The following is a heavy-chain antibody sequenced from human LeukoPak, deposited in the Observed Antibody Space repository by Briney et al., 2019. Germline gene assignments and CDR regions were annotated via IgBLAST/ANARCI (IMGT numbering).Heavy chain of an antibody. Sequence: ASETLSLTCTVSGGSISSYYWSWIRQPPGKGLEWIGYMYYSGSTNYNPSLKSRVTISVDTSKNQFSLKLSSVTAADTAVYYCARGYGSGSYYGQYWGQGTLVTVSS. CDR2: MYYSGST. D-gene: IGHD3-10*01. CDR1: GGSISSYY. J-gene: IGHJ4*02. CDR3: ARGYGSGSYYGQY. V-gene: IGHV4-59*01.